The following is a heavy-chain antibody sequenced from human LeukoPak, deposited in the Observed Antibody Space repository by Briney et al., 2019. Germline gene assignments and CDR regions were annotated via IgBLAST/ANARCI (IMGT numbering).Heavy chain of an antibody. CDR1: GYTFTSYY. Sequence: ASVKVSCKASGYTFTSYYMHWVRQAPGQGLEWMGIINPSGGGTSYAQKFQGRVTMTRDTSTSTVYMELSSLRSEDTAVYYCARVTPFDLPAYYYDSSAEESPFDIWGQGTMVTVSS. J-gene: IGHJ3*02. D-gene: IGHD3-22*01. V-gene: IGHV1-46*01. CDR2: INPSGGGT. CDR3: ARVTPFDLPAYYYDSSAEESPFDI.